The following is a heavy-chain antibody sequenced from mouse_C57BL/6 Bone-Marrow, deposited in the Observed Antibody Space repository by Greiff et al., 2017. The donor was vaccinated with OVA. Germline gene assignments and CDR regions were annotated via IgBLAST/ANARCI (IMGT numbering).Heavy chain of an antibody. CDR1: GYTFTNYW. J-gene: IGHJ2*01. CDR2: IYPGGGYT. D-gene: IGHD1-1*01. Sequence: QVQLQQSGAELVRPGTSVKMSCKASGYTFTNYWIGWAKQRPGHGLEWIGDIYPGGGYTNYNEKFKGKATLTADKASSTAYMQFSSLTSEDSAIYYCARLVTTVVDYWGQGTTLTVSS. CDR3: ARLVTTVVDY. V-gene: IGHV1-63*01.